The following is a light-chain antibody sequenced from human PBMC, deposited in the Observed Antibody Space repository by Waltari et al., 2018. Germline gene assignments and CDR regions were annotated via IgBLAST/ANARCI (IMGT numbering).Light chain of an antibody. Sequence: DVGLTQSPLSLSVTLGQPASTSCRSSQSLVYTDGISYLNWFHQRPGQAPRRLIYKVSSRDSGVPDRLSGSGSGTDFTLMISSVEADDVGVYFCMQATHWPVTFGQGTRLEIK. V-gene: IGKV2-30*01. J-gene: IGKJ5*01. CDR1: QSLVYTDGISY. CDR2: KVS. CDR3: MQATHWPVT.